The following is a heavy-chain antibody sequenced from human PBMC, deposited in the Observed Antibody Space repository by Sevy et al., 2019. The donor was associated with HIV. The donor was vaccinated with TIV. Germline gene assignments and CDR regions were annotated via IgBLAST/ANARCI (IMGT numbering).Heavy chain of an antibody. CDR1: RFTFKSYL. CDR3: ARVGWVNAWYFDL. CDR2: ITQDGSEK. V-gene: IGHV3-7*01. Sequence: GGSLRLSCAASRFTFKSYLMSWVRQAPGKGLEWVANITQDGSEKYYVDSVKGRFTISRDNAENSLCLQINSLRVEDTAVYYCARVGWVNAWYFDLWGRGTLVTVSS. D-gene: IGHD3-16*01. J-gene: IGHJ2*01.